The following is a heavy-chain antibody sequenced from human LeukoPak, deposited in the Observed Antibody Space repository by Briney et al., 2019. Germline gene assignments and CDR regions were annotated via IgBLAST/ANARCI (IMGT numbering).Heavy chain of an antibody. CDR1: GYTFTSYG. CDR2: ISAYNGHT. Sequence: GASVKVSCKASGYTFTSYGISWVRQAPGQRLEWMGWISAYNGHTNYAQKLQGRVTMTTDTSTSTAYMELRSLRSDDTAVYYCARDWGGSSDYRVWFDPWGKGTLVTVSS. V-gene: IGHV1-18*01. J-gene: IGHJ5*02. D-gene: IGHD2-15*01. CDR3: ARDWGGSSDYRVWFDP.